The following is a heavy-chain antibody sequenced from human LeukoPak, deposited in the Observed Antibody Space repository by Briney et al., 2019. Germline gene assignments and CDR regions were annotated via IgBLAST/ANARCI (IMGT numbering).Heavy chain of an antibody. CDR1: GFTFSSFA. CDR2: ISGSGGTT. V-gene: IGHV3-23*01. Sequence: GGSLRLSCAASGFTFSSFAMSWVRQAPGKGLEWVSAISGSGGTTYYADSVKGQFTISRDNSKNTLYLQMNSLRAEDTAIYYCAKDGMVRGIIIRSSWFFDLWGRGALVTVSS. D-gene: IGHD3-10*01. CDR3: AKDGMVRGIIIRSSWFFDL. J-gene: IGHJ2*01.